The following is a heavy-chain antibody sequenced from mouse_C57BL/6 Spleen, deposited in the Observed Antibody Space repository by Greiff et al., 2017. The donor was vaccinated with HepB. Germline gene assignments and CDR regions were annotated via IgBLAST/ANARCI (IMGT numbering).Heavy chain of an antibody. CDR3: ASGGYYYGDYYAMDY. V-gene: IGHV3-6*01. Sequence: EVQLQESGPGLVKPSQSLSLTCSVTGYSITSGYYWNWIRQFPGNKLEWMGYISYDGSNNYNPSLKNRISITRDTSKNQFFLKLNSVTTEDTATYYCASGGYYYGDYYAMDYWGQGTSVTVSS. CDR1: GYSITSGYY. CDR2: ISYDGSN. D-gene: IGHD1-1*01. J-gene: IGHJ4*01.